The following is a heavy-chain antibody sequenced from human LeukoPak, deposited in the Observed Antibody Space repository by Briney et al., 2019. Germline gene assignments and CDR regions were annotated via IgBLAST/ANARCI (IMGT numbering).Heavy chain of an antibody. V-gene: IGHV4-59*01. CDR1: GGSISTYY. CDR2: IYFSGTT. J-gene: IGHJ5*02. Sequence: SETLSLTCTVSGGSISTYYWSWIRQPPGKGLEWIGYIYFSGTTNYNPSLKSRVTISLDTSKNHFSLKLSSVTAVDTAVYFCARSSSSTLWWFDPWGQGILVTVSS. D-gene: IGHD6-13*01. CDR3: ARSSSSTLWWFDP.